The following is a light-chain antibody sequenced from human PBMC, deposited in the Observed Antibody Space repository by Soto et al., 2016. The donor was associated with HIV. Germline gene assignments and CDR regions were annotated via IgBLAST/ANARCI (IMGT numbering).Light chain of an antibody. CDR2: EDD. CDR3: QTWDTRTVY. Sequence: SYELTQPPSVSVSPGQTTSITCSGDKLGDKYTAWYQQRPGHSPVLVIYEDDKRPSGIPERFSGSNSGNTATLTISGTQALDEADYYCQTWDTRTVYFGGGTKLTVL. CDR1: KLGDKY. J-gene: IGLJ2*01. V-gene: IGLV3-1*01.